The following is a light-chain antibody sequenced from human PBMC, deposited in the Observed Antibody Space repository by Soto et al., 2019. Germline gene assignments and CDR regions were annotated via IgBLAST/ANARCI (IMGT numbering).Light chain of an antibody. CDR3: QQYNSYRT. CDR1: QSISSW. CDR2: HDS. J-gene: IGKJ1*01. Sequence: DIQMTQSPSTLSASVGDRVTITCRASQSISSWLAWYQQKPGKVPKLLIYHDSSLESGVPSRFSGSGSGTEFTLTISGLQPDDSATYYCQQYNSYRTFGQGTKVEIK. V-gene: IGKV1-5*01.